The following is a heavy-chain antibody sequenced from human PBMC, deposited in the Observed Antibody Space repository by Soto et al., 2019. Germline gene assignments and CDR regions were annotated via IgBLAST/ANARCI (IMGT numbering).Heavy chain of an antibody. CDR1: GFSVSSSY. D-gene: IGHD1-20*01. CDR2: IYSGGTT. CDR3: ARILIIGTTRGSYFDY. J-gene: IGHJ4*02. Sequence: PGVLMRLSCIASGFSVSSSYMSWVRQGPGKGLEWVSIIYSGGTTYYADSVKGRFTISRDSSKNTLYVQMDSLRAEDTAVYYCARILIIGTTRGSYFDYWGQGTLVTVSS. V-gene: IGHV3-66*01.